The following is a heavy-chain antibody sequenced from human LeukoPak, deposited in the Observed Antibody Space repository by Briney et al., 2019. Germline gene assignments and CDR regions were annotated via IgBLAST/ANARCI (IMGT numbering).Heavy chain of an antibody. J-gene: IGHJ3*02. Sequence: ASVKVSCKASGYTFTSYAMHWVRQAPGQRLEWMGWINAGNGNTKYSQKFQGRVTTTRDTSASTAYMELSSLRSEDTAVYYCARLELRQYSGSPHDAFDIWGQGTMVTVSS. D-gene: IGHD1-26*01. V-gene: IGHV1-3*01. CDR2: INAGNGNT. CDR1: GYTFTSYA. CDR3: ARLELRQYSGSPHDAFDI.